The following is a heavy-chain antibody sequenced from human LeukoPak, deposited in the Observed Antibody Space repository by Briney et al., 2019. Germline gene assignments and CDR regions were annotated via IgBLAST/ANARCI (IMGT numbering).Heavy chain of an antibody. CDR3: ARVQYYYDSSGYYVYYFDY. Sequence: GGSLRLSCAASGFTFSNYEMNWVRQAPGKGLEWVAYISSSGSTIYYADPVKGRFTISRDNAKNSLYLQMNILRAEDTAVYYCARVQYYYDSSGYYVYYFDYWGQGTLVTVSS. V-gene: IGHV3-48*03. CDR2: ISSSGSTI. J-gene: IGHJ4*02. D-gene: IGHD3-22*01. CDR1: GFTFSNYE.